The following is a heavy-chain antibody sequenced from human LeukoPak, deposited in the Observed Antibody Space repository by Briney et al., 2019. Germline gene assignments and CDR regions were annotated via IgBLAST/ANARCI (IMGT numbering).Heavy chain of an antibody. CDR1: GGSVSNNNFY. CDR2: IYYSGIT. J-gene: IGHJ3*02. D-gene: IGHD3-16*01. Sequence: SETLSLTCTVSGGSVSNNNFYWGWIRQSPGKGLEWIGIIYYSGITYYNPSLKSRVIMAVDTSKDQFSLQLNSVSAADTAVYYCARLWGSFDGFDIWGQGTMVTVSS. CDR3: ARLWGSFDGFDI. V-gene: IGHV4-39*01.